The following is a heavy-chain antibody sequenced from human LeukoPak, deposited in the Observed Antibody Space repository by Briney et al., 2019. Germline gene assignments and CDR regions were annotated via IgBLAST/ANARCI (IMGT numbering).Heavy chain of an antibody. CDR1: GFTFSSYW. V-gene: IGHV3-7*01. CDR2: IKYDGSDK. CDR3: AKERNYYDSSGYYFYFDY. J-gene: IGHJ4*02. Sequence: GGSLRLSCAASGFTFSSYWMSWVRQAPGKGLEWVATIKYDGSDKYYVDSVRGRFTISRDNSKNTLYLQMNSLRAEDTAVYYCAKERNYYDSSGYYFYFDYWGQGTLVTVSS. D-gene: IGHD3-22*01.